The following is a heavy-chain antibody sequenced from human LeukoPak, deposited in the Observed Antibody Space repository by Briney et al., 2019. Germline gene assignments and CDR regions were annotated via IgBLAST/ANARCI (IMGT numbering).Heavy chain of an antibody. J-gene: IGHJ4*02. CDR1: GGSISIYY. D-gene: IGHD3-10*01. V-gene: IGHV4-59*08. Sequence: SETLSLTCTVCGGSISIYYWRWIRHPPGRGLEWIGYIYYSGRTNYNPSLKSRVTISVDTSKNQFSLKLSSVTAADTAVYYCASVTMVRGVIMGVDYWGQGTLVTVSS. CDR2: IYYSGRT. CDR3: ASVTMVRGVIMGVDY.